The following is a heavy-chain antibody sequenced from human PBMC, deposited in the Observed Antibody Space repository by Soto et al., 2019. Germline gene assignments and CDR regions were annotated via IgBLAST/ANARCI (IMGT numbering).Heavy chain of an antibody. D-gene: IGHD1-1*01. CDR3: ARGGVTGIVGIFGSPLDI. V-gene: IGHV3-33*01. CDR1: GFSFTTYG. Sequence: QVQLVESGGGWVQPGRSLRLSCAATGFSFTTYGMHWVRQAPGKGLEWVAVIGHDGNNKYYADSVEGRFTISRDNSKKTVYLQMKSLRGEDTAVYYCARGGVTGIVGIFGSPLDIWGRGTVVTVSS. J-gene: IGHJ3*02. CDR2: IGHDGNNK.